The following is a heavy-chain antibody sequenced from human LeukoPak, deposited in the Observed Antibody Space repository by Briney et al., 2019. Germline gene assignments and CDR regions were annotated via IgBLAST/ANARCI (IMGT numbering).Heavy chain of an antibody. J-gene: IGHJ4*02. Sequence: GGSLRLSCAASDFIFSNYDMHWVRQAPGKGPEWVALIRYDGRSEYYSGYMQGRFTVSRDNSKNNLYLSLNSLRPEDTAVYYCARTRLGTSTSFYFDLWGQGTLVTVSS. D-gene: IGHD1-26*01. CDR2: IRYDGRSE. CDR3: ARTRLGTSTSFYFDL. V-gene: IGHV3-30*02. CDR1: DFIFSNYD.